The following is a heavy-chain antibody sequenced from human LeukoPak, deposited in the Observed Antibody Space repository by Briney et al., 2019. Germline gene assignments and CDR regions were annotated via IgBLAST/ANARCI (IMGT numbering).Heavy chain of an antibody. CDR2: ISYTGTYI. D-gene: IGHD1-26*01. Sequence: GGSLRLSCAASAFSLNAYNMNWVRQAPGKGLEWVSSISYTGTYIYYADSVKGRFTISRDNARNSLYLQMNSLRAEDTAIYYCVRDRGTYRPIDYWGQGTLVTVSS. V-gene: IGHV3-21*04. J-gene: IGHJ4*02. CDR1: AFSLNAYN. CDR3: VRDRGTYRPIDY.